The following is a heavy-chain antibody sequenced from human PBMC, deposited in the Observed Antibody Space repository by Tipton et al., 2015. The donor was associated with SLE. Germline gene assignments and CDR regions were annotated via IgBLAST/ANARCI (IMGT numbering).Heavy chain of an antibody. CDR1: GFSVSTSNYY. J-gene: IGHJ4*02. CDR3: ARKYTTSWVDYFDY. D-gene: IGHD6-13*01. V-gene: IGHV4-39*01. Sequence: TLSLTCSVSGFSVSTSNYYWSWIRQPPGKGLEWLASIFYSGSSYYNPSLRSRLTISVDTSYNQFSLRLSSVTAADTAVYYCARKYTTSWVDYFDYWGQGTLVTVSS. CDR2: IFYSGSS.